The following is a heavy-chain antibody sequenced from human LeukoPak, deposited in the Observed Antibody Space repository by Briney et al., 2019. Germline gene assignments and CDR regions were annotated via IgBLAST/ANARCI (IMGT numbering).Heavy chain of an antibody. Sequence: GASVKVSCKASGYTFTNYDINWVRQATGQGPEWMGWMNPNSGNTGYAQKFQGRVTMTRNTTISTAYMELSSLSSDDTAVYYCAGRGASSSSLRPLDFWGQGTLVTVSS. CDR1: GYTFTNYD. J-gene: IGHJ4*02. D-gene: IGHD6-6*01. CDR3: AGRGASSSSLRPLDF. V-gene: IGHV1-8*01. CDR2: MNPNSGNT.